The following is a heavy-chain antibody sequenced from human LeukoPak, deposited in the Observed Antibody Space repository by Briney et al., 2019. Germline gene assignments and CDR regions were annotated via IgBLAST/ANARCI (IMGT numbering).Heavy chain of an antibody. CDR1: GFAFRSHA. CDR2: IRYDGSKK. V-gene: IGHV3-30*02. CDR3: VREGFYFFDF. J-gene: IGHJ4*01. Sequence: PGGSLRLSCTASGFAFRSHAMHWVRQAPGKGLEWVAFIRYDGSKKFYADSVKGRFTISRDNSKNTLYLQMNSLRAEDSATYYCVREGFYFFDFWGQGTLVTVSS.